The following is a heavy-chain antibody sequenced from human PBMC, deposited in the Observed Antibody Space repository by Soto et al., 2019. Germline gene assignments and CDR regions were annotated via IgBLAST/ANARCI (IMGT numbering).Heavy chain of an antibody. D-gene: IGHD4-4*01. J-gene: IGHJ4*02. CDR1: GFSLTTTGVG. Sequence: SGPTLVNPTQTLTLTCTFSGFSLTTTGVGVGWIRQPPGQALESLALIYWDDDKRYNPSLKTRVTVAKDTSKNQVVLMMTNMDPVDTATYFCAHRRGPYSNWNDGDFDYWGQGIRVTVS. CDR2: IYWDDDK. CDR3: AHRRGPYSNWNDGDFDY. V-gene: IGHV2-5*02.